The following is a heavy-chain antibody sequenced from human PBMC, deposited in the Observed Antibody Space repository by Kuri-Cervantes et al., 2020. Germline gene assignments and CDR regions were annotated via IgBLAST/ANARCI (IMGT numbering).Heavy chain of an antibody. CDR3: AFP. CDR1: GFTFINYA. Sequence: GESLKISCAASGFTFINYAMNWVRQTPGKGPEWVSAISASGANTYYADSVKGRFTISRDNSKNTLYLQMNRLRVEDTAIYYCAFPWGRGTLVTVSS. V-gene: IGHV3-23*01. CDR2: ISASGANT. J-gene: IGHJ5*02.